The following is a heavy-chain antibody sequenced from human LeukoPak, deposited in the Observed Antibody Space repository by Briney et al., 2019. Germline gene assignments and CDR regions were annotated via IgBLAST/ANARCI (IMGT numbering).Heavy chain of an antibody. CDR3: TTHYDVLTGYYRADWFDP. CDR2: VKSKVDGETT. CDR1: KFTFRDAW. V-gene: IGHV3-15*01. D-gene: IGHD3/OR15-3a*01. Sequence: PGGSLRLSCVGSKFTFRDAWMSWVRQAPGKGLEWVGRVKSKVDGETTDYASSVKGRFTASRDDSKNMVFLQMNSLQTEDTAVYFCTTHYDVLTGYYRADWFDPWGQGTLVTVSS. J-gene: IGHJ5*02.